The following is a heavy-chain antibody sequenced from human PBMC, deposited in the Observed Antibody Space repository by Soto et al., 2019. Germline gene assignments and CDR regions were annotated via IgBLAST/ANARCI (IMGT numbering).Heavy chain of an antibody. CDR1: GFPFSFYS. V-gene: IGHV3-48*02. D-gene: IGHD1-26*01. CDR2: ITSTSSAI. Sequence: PGGSLRLSCAASGFPFSFYSMNWVRQAPGKGLEWISYITSTSSAINYADSVRGRFTISRDNAMRSLFLHMNSLRDEDTALYYCARSGNYRLDFWGQGTMVTVSS. CDR3: ARSGNYRLDF. J-gene: IGHJ4*02.